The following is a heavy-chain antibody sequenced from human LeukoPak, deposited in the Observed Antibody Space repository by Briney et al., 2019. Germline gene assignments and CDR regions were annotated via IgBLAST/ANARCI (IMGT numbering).Heavy chain of an antibody. J-gene: IGHJ4*02. Sequence: GASVTVSFNCSGYTFTMGGYSWVRLAQGQGIEWLGLISAYNGNTKYAQKFQGRVTMTTDTSTSIAYMELRSLRSDDTAFYYCAREPSASPPDFWGQGTLVTVSS. CDR2: ISAYNGNT. V-gene: IGHV1-18*01. D-gene: IGHD1-26*01. CDR1: GYTFTMGG. CDR3: AREPSASPPDF.